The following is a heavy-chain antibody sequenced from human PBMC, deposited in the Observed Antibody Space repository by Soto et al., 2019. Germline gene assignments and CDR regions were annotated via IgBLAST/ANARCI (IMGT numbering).Heavy chain of an antibody. V-gene: IGHV4-59*12. CDR3: ARVPGP. CDR1: GDSISSYY. Sequence: SETLSLTCTVSGDSISSYYWSWIRQSPGKGLEWIGYIYYSGSTYYNPSLMNRVTMSVDRSKNQFSLKLSSVTAADTAVYYCARVPGPWGQGTLVTVSS. CDR2: IYYSGST. J-gene: IGHJ5*02.